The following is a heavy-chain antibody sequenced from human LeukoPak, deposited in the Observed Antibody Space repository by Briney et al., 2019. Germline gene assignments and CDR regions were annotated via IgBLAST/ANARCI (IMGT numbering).Heavy chain of an antibody. CDR1: GGSFSGYY. Sequence: SETLSLTCAVYGGSFSGYYWSWIRQPPGKGLEWIGEINHSGSTNYNPSLKSRVTISVDTSKNQFSLKLSSVTAADTAVYYCARSVAVAGWYNNYYFDSWGQGTLVTVSS. D-gene: IGHD6-19*01. V-gene: IGHV4-34*01. CDR2: INHSGST. J-gene: IGHJ4*02. CDR3: ARSVAVAGWYNNYYFDS.